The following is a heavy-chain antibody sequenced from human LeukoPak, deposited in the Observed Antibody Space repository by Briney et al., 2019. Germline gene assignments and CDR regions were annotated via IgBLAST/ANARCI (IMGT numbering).Heavy chain of an antibody. Sequence: PGGSLRLSCAASGFTFSDYYMSWIRQAPGKGLEWVSYISSSGSTIYYADSVKGRFTISRDNAKNSLYLQMNSLRAGDTAVYYCARGRYYYDSSGYLSYWGQGTLVTVSS. CDR2: ISSSGSTI. D-gene: IGHD3-22*01. CDR1: GFTFSDYY. J-gene: IGHJ4*02. CDR3: ARGRYYYDSSGYLSY. V-gene: IGHV3-11*01.